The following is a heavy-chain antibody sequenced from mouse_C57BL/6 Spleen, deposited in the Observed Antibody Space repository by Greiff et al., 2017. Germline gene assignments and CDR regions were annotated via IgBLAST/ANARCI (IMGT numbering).Heavy chain of an antibody. CDR1: GYAFSSSW. J-gene: IGHJ1*03. Sequence: VQLQESGPELVKPGASVKISCKASGYAFSSSWMNWVKQRPGKGLEWIGRIYPGDGDTNYNGKFKGKATLTADKSSSTAYMQLSSLTSEDSAVYFCAVTTVSTWYFDVWGTGTTVTVSS. V-gene: IGHV1-82*01. CDR3: AVTTVSTWYFDV. D-gene: IGHD1-1*01. CDR2: IYPGDGDT.